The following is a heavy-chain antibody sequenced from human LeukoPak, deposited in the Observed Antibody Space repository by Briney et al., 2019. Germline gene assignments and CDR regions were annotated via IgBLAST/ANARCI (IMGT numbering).Heavy chain of an antibody. CDR1: GFTSSSYA. V-gene: IGHV3-30*04. CDR3: ARDWEYYGSGSYYKHNYYYYYGMDV. D-gene: IGHD3-10*01. CDR2: ISYDGSNK. J-gene: IGHJ6*02. Sequence: PGRSLRLSCAASGFTSSSYAMHWVRQAPGKGLEWVAVISYDGSNKYYADSVKGRFTISRDNSKNTLYLQMNSLRAEDTAVYYCARDWEYYGSGSYYKHNYYYYYGMDVWGQGTTVTVSS.